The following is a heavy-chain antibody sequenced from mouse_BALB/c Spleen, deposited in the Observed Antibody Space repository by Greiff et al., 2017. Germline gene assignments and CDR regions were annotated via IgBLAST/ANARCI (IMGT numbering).Heavy chain of an antibody. CDR3: ASYGNYEGFAY. J-gene: IGHJ3*01. D-gene: IGHD2-1*01. CDR1: GFTFSSYA. CDR2: ISSGGSYT. Sequence: EVNVVESGGGLVKPGGSLKLSCAASGFTFSSYAMSWVRQTPEKRLEWVATISSGGSYTYYPDSVKGRFTISRDNAKNTLYLQMSSLRSEDTAMYYCASYGNYEGFAYWGQGTLVTVSA. V-gene: IGHV5-9-3*01.